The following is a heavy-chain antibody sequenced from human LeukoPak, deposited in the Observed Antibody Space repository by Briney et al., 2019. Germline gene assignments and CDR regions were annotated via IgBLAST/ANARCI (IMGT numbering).Heavy chain of an antibody. Sequence: GGSLRLSCAASGFTFGIYAMSWVRQAPGQGLDWVSAISARDGSTYYADSVKGRFTISRDNSKNTLYLQMNSLRAEDTAVYYCAKDSLRTLPAASFDYWGQGTLVTVSS. CDR2: ISARDGST. V-gene: IGHV3-23*01. CDR1: GFTFGIYA. D-gene: IGHD2-2*01. CDR3: AKDSLRTLPAASFDY. J-gene: IGHJ4*02.